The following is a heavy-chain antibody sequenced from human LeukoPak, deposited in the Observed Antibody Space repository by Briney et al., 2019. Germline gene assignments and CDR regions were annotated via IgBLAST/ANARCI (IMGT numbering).Heavy chain of an antibody. D-gene: IGHD3-10*01. V-gene: IGHV1-2*02. CDR3: ARDRGVWAFDV. J-gene: IGHJ3*01. Sequence: ASVKVSCKASGYMFTGYYMHWVRQAPGQGPEWMGWINPNSGGTIYAQRSQDRVTMTRDTSITTAYMELNRLRSDDTAVYYCARDRGVWAFDVWGQGTMVTVSS. CDR1: GYMFTGYY. CDR2: INPNSGGT.